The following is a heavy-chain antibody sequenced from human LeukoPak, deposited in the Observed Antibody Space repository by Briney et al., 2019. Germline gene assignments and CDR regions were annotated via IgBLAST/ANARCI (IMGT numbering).Heavy chain of an antibody. CDR2: ISSSSSTI. CDR3: AREVAAAGRSFDY. J-gene: IGHJ4*02. Sequence: GGSLRLSCAASGFTFSSYSMIWVRQAPGKGLEWVSYISSSSSTIYYADSVKGRFTISRDNAKNSLYLQMNSLRAEDTAVYYCAREVAAAGRSFDYWGQGTLVTVSS. V-gene: IGHV3-48*01. D-gene: IGHD6-13*01. CDR1: GFTFSSYS.